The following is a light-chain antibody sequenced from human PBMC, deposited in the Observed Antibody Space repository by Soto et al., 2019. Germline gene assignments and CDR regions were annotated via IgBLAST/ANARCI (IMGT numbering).Light chain of an antibody. CDR3: QHYNSYSEA. CDR1: QTISSW. CDR2: KAS. Sequence: DIQMTQSPSTLSGSVGDRVTITCRASQTISSWLAWYQQKPGKAPKLLIYKASTLKSGVPSRFSGSGSGTENTRTISSLQTDDFATYDGQHYNSYSEAVGQGTKV. J-gene: IGKJ1*01. V-gene: IGKV1-5*03.